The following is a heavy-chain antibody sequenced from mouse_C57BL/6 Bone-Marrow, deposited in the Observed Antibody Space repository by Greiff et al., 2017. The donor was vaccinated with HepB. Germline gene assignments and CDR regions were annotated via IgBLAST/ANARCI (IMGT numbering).Heavy chain of an antibody. J-gene: IGHJ3*01. D-gene: IGHD2-4*01. V-gene: IGHV5-12*01. CDR3: ARLDYEAY. CDR2: ISNGGGST. CDR1: GFTFSDYY. Sequence: DVMLVESGGGLVQPGGSLKLSCAASGFTFSDYYMYWVRQTPEKRLEWVAYISNGGGSTYYPDTVKGRFTISRDNAKNTLYLQMSRLKSEDTAMYYCARLDYEAYWSQGTLVTVSA.